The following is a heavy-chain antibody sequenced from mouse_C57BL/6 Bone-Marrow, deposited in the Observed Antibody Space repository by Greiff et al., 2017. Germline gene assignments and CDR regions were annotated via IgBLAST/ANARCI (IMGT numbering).Heavy chain of an antibody. CDR1: GFTFSSYG. V-gene: IGHV5-6*01. CDR2: ISSGGSYT. D-gene: IGHD1-1*01. Sequence: EVMLVESGGDLVKPGGSLKLSCAASGFTFSSYGMSWVRQTPDKSLEWVATISSGGSYTYYPASVKGRFTISRDNATNTLYLQMSRLKSEDTAMYYCERRGVYYGSRGYFDVWGTGTTVTVSA. J-gene: IGHJ1*03. CDR3: ERRGVYYGSRGYFDV.